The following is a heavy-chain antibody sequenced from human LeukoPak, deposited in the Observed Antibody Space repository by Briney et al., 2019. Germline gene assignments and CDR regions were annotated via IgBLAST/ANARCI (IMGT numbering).Heavy chain of an antibody. CDR1: GFTFADQN. CDR3: ARDSSMASYCHATFDL. D-gene: IGHD2-15*01. J-gene: IGHJ4*02. Sequence: GGSLRLSCAASGFTFADQNMNWVRQAPGEGVEWISHISGAGSTTYYADSVRGRFAVGRDNGKNTLFSEMARLRDDDTAVYFCARDSSMASYCHATFDLWGQGVLVSVSS. V-gene: IGHV3-48*02. CDR2: ISGAGSTT.